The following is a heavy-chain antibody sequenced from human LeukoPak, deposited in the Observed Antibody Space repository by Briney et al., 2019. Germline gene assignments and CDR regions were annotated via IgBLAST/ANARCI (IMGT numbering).Heavy chain of an antibody. D-gene: IGHD5-18*01. Sequence: GGSLRLSCAASGFTFSSYAMSWVRRAPGKGLEWVSAISGSGGSTYYADSVKGRFTISRDNSKNTLYLQMNSLRAEDTAVYYCAKPRDSYGYTSAFDIWGQGTMVTVSS. CDR2: ISGSGGST. J-gene: IGHJ3*02. CDR1: GFTFSSYA. V-gene: IGHV3-23*01. CDR3: AKPRDSYGYTSAFDI.